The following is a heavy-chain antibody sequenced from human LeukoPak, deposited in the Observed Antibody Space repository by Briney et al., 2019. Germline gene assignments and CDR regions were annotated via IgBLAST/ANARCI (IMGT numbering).Heavy chain of an antibody. J-gene: IGHJ2*01. D-gene: IGHD3-22*01. CDR2: IYHSGST. CDR3: ARHPPGVVITYFDL. Sequence: PSETLSLTCAVSGGSISSSNWWSWVRQPPGKGLEWIGEIYHSGSTNYNPSLKSRVTISVDTSKNQFSLKLSSVTAADTAVYYCARHPPGVVITYFDLWGRGTLVTVSS. V-gene: IGHV4-4*02. CDR1: GGSISSSNW.